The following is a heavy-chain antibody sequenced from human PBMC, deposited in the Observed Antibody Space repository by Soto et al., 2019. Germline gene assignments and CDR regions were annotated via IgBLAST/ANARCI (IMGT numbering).Heavy chain of an antibody. Sequence: QVQLQESGPGLVNPSETLSLTCTVSGGSISSYYWNWIRQPAGKGLEWIGRIYSSGSTNYNPSLKSRVTMSVDTSKNQFSLKLTSLTAADTAVYYCARELVRSSWYWLDPWGQGTLVTVSS. V-gene: IGHV4-4*07. CDR3: ARELVRSSWYWLDP. J-gene: IGHJ5*02. D-gene: IGHD6-13*01. CDR1: GGSISSYY. CDR2: IYSSGST.